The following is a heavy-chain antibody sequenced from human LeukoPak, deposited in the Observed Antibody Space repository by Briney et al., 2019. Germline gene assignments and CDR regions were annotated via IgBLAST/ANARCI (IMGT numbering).Heavy chain of an antibody. CDR1: GFTFGDYA. D-gene: IGHD2-2*01. Sequence: GGSLRLSCSTSGFTFGDYAMSWVRQATGKGLEWVGFIQAKAYGGATKYAASVNGRFSISRDDSQSIANLQMNDLKTEDTAVYYCTRAPHPRCSSSGCYLDYWGQGTLVTVSS. CDR3: TRAPHPRCSSSGCYLDY. V-gene: IGHV3-49*04. CDR2: IQAKAYGGAT. J-gene: IGHJ4*02.